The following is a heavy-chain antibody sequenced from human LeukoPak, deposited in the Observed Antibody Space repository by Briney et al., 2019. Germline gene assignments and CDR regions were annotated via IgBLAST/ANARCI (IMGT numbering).Heavy chain of an antibody. CDR2: FDPEDGET. V-gene: IGHV1-24*01. J-gene: IGHJ4*02. CDR3: ATTYYDPPGDYFDY. Sequence: ASVKVSCKASGGTFSSYSISWVRQAPGKGLEWMGGFDPEDGETIYAQKFQGRVTMTEDTSTDTAYMELSSLRSEDTAVYYCATTYYDPPGDYFDYWGQGTLVTVSS. D-gene: IGHD3-22*01. CDR1: GGTFSSYS.